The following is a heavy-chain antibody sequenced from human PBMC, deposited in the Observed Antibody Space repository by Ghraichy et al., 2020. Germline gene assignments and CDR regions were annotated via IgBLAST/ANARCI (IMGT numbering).Heavy chain of an antibody. CDR3: AKVAEKYCSGGSCYLNY. J-gene: IGHJ4*02. Sequence: GGSLRLSCAASGFTFSSYAMSWVRQAPGKGLEWVSAISGSGGSTYYADSVKGRFTISRDNSKNTLYLQMNSLRAEDTAVYYCAKVAEKYCSGGSCYLNYWGQGTLVTVSS. D-gene: IGHD2-15*01. CDR2: ISGSGGST. CDR1: GFTFSSYA. V-gene: IGHV3-23*01.